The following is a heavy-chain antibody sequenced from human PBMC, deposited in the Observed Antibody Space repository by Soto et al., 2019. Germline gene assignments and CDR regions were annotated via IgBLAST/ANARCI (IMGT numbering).Heavy chain of an antibody. CDR2: LSYSGST. D-gene: IGHD5-18*01. V-gene: IGHV4-39*01. Sequence: PSETLSLTCTVSGGSISSSNYYWGWIRQSPGKGLEWIGSLSYSGSTYYNPSLKSRVTMSADTSKNQFSLRLYSVTASDTAVYYCARHGGGYSYRRYYYYGMDVWGQGTTVTVSS. J-gene: IGHJ6*02. CDR1: GGSISSSNYY. CDR3: ARHGGGYSYRRYYYYGMDV.